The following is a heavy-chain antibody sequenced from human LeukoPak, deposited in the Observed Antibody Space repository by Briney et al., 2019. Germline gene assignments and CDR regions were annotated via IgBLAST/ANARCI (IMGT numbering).Heavy chain of an antibody. CDR1: GFTFSSYW. CDR3: ARDEAFLGWFDP. Sequence: GGSLRLSCAASGFTFSSYWMSWVRQAPGKGLEWVAIIKQDGSENYCVDSLKGRFTISRDNAKHSLILQMDSLRVEDTAVYYCARDEAFLGWFDPWGQGTLVTVSS. CDR2: IKQDGSEN. J-gene: IGHJ5*02. V-gene: IGHV3-7*01. D-gene: IGHD3-3*01.